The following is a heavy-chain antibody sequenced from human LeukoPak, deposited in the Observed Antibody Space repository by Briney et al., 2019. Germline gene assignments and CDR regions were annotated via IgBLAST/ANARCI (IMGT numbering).Heavy chain of an antibody. V-gene: IGHV3-7*01. CDR2: IKQDGSEK. CDR3: ARDGRYYYDSSGYLDY. CDR1: GFTFSSYW. Sequence: PGGSLRLSCAASGFTFSSYWMSWVRQPPGKGLEWVANIKQDGSEKYYVDSVKGRFTISRDNAKNSLYLQMNSLRAEDTAVYYCARDGRYYYDSSGYLDYWGQGTLVTVSS. D-gene: IGHD3-22*01. J-gene: IGHJ4*02.